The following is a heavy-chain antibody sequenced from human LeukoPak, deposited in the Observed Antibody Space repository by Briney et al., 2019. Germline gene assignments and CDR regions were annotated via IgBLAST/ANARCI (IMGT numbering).Heavy chain of an antibody. CDR3: ARREYSSSWSAPFDY. V-gene: IGHV3-48*04. Sequence: GGSLRLSCAASGFTFSNYAMSWVRQAPGKGLEWVSHISSSGGTIYYADSLKGRFTISRDNAKNSLYLQMDSLRAEDTGVYYCARREYSSSWSAPFDYWGQGTLVTVSS. D-gene: IGHD6-13*01. J-gene: IGHJ4*02. CDR2: ISSSGGTI. CDR1: GFTFSNYA.